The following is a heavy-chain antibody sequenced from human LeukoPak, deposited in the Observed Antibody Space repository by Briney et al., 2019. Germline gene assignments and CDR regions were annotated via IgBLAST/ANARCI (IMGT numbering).Heavy chain of an antibody. D-gene: IGHD2-2*01. J-gene: IGHJ4*02. CDR3: ARANLLYCSSSTCLFDY. Sequence: ASVTVSCQASVCTFTHYFMHWVGQPGCQGGEWMGGINPNYGETNYAQKFQDRVTMTRDKSISTAHMEVSRLRSDDTAVYYCARANLLYCSSSTCLFDYWGQGTLVPVSS. V-gene: IGHV1-2*02. CDR1: VCTFTHYF. CDR2: INPNYGET.